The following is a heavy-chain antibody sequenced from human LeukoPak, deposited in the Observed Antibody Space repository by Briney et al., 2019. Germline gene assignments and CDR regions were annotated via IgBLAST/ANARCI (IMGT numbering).Heavy chain of an antibody. J-gene: IGHJ6*02. CDR2: ISSSSSTI. CDR1: GFTFSSYS. V-gene: IGHV3-48*01. D-gene: IGHD3-10*01. CDR3: ARGGSGIYYYYGMDV. Sequence: GGSLRLSCAASGFTFSSYSMNWVRQAPGKGLEWVSYISSSSSTIYYADSVKGRFTISRDNSKNTLYLQMNSLRAEDTAVYYCARGGSGIYYYYGMDVWGQGTTVTVSS.